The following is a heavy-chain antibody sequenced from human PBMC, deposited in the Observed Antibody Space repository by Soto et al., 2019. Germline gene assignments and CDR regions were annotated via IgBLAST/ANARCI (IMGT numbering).Heavy chain of an antibody. V-gene: IGHV3-30*18. Sequence: QVQLVESGGGVVQPGRSLRLSCAASGFTFSNYGMHWVRQAPGKGLEWVIVISYDGNVAYYADSVKGRFTISRDNSKNTLYLQMNSLRTEYTAMYYCAKEVLITNWYFDYWGQGTMVTVSS. CDR2: ISYDGNVA. J-gene: IGHJ4*02. D-gene: IGHD1-1*01. CDR1: GFTFSNYG. CDR3: AKEVLITNWYFDY.